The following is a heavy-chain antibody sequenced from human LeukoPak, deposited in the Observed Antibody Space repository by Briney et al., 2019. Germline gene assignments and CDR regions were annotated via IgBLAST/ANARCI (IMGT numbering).Heavy chain of an antibody. J-gene: IGHJ4*02. D-gene: IGHD3-16*01. CDR1: GGSFSGSFSDYY. V-gene: IGHV4-34*01. Sequence: SETLSLTCAVYGGSFSGSFSDYYWTCIRQTPGKGLEWIGEIHHSGSTNYNPSLKSRVTISGDTSKNQFSLKLNSLTAADTAVYYCATFRWGVGFEYWGQGTLATVSS. CDR3: ATFRWGVGFEY. CDR2: IHHSGST.